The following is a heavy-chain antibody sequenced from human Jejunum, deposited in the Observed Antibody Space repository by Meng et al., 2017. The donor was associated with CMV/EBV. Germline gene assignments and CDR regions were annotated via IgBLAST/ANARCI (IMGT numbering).Heavy chain of an antibody. J-gene: IGHJ5*02. CDR2: LYDGGST. Sequence: LEQSGTRLLKPSDSVCLPGNASGGSFNGKCYYWGRNRHSPGQGLKWIGTLYDGGSTYTKTSLNSVATISVDSSKNHFILKLSFVTDADAADYYCARGINTGIVDLWGQGTLVTVSS. CDR3: ARGINTGIVDL. V-gene: IGHV4-39*06. D-gene: IGHD2-21*01. CDR1: GGSFNGKCYY.